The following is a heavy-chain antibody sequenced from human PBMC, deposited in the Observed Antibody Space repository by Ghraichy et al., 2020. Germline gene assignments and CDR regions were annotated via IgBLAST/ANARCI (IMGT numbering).Heavy chain of an antibody. CDR3: ATVTIFG. D-gene: IGHD3-3*01. Sequence: GGSLRLSCAASGFTFSSYAMTWVRQAPGKGLEWVSAISSSGDDTSYADSVKGRFTISRDNSKNTLYLQMNSLRAEDTAVYFCATVTIFGGGQGTLVTVSS. CDR1: GFTFSSYA. CDR2: ISSSGDDT. J-gene: IGHJ4*02. V-gene: IGHV3-23*01.